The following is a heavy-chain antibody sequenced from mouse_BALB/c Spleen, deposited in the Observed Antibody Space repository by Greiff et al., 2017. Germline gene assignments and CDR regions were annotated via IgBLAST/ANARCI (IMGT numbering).Heavy chain of an antibody. V-gene: IGHV1S137*01. D-gene: IGHD2-1*01. CDR3: ARPYGNYWYFDV. J-gene: IGHJ1*01. CDR2: ISTYYGDA. CDR1: GYTFTDYA. Sequence: VQLQQSGAELVRPGVSVKISCKGSGYTFTDYAMHWVKQSHAKSLEWIGVISTYYGDASYNQKFKGKATMTVDKSSSTAYMELARLTSEDSAIYYCARPYGNYWYFDVWGAGTTVTVSS.